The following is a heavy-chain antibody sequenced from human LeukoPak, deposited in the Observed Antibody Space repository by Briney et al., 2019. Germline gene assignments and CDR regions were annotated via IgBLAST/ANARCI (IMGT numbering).Heavy chain of an antibody. D-gene: IGHD4-17*01. V-gene: IGHV4-34*01. CDR1: GGSFSGYY. Sequence: SETLSLTCAVYGGSFSGYYWSWIRQPPGKGLEWIGEINHSGSTNYNPSLKSRVTISVDTSKNQFSLKLSSVTAADTAVYYCARIPDYGDYGDYWGQGTLVTVSS. CDR3: ARIPDYGDYGDY. CDR2: INHSGST. J-gene: IGHJ4*02.